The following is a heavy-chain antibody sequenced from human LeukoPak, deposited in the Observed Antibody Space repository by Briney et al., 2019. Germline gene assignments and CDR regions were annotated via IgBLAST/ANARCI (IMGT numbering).Heavy chain of an antibody. Sequence: ASVKVSCKASGYTFTSYAMNWVRQAPGQGLEWMGWINTNTGNPTYAQGFTGRFVFSLDTSVSTAYLQISSLKAEDTAVYYCARDGIAARRDSSGYYYVETFIDYWGQGTLVTVSS. CDR1: GYTFTSYA. J-gene: IGHJ4*02. V-gene: IGHV7-4-1*02. D-gene: IGHD3-22*01. CDR2: INTNTGNP. CDR3: ARDGIAARRDSSGYYYVETFIDY.